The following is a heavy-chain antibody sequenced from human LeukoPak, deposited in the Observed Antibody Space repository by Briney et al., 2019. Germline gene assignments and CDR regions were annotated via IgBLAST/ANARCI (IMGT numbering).Heavy chain of an antibody. D-gene: IGHD1-26*01. J-gene: IGHJ4*02. CDR1: GGSISSGSYY. CDR2: IYTSGST. V-gene: IGHV4-61*02. Sequence: SETLSLXCTVSGGSISSGSYYWIWIRQPAVKGLEWIGRIYTSGSTNYNPSLKSRVTISVDTSKNQFSLKLSSVTAADTAVYYRARETRIVGATPDYWGQGTLVTVSS. CDR3: ARETRIVGATPDY.